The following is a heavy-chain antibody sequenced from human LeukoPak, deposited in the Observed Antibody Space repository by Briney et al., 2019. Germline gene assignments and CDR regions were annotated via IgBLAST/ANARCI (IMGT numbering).Heavy chain of an antibody. V-gene: IGHV3-21*01. Sequence: GGSLRLSCAASGFTFSNYAMSWVRQAPGKGLEWVSSISTSSSFIYYADSVKGRFTISRDNAKNSLYLQMNSLRAEDTAVYYCATDLSYTSSWSDYWGQGTLVTVSS. J-gene: IGHJ4*02. CDR3: ATDLSYTSSWSDY. CDR2: ISTSSSFI. CDR1: GFTFSNYA. D-gene: IGHD6-13*01.